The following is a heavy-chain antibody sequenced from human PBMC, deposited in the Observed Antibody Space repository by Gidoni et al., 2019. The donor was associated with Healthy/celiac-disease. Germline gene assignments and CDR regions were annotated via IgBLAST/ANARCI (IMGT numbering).Heavy chain of an antibody. CDR2: INPNSGGT. J-gene: IGHJ6*02. CDR3: ARSAGSSPNYYYGMDV. CDR1: GYTFTGYY. Sequence: QVQLVQSGAEVKKPGASVKVSCKASGYTFTGYYMHWVRQAPGKGLEWMGWINPNSGGTNYAQKFQGWVTMTRDTAISTAYMELSRLRSDDTAVYYCARSAGSSPNYYYGMDVWGQGTTVTVSS. D-gene: IGHD6-6*01. V-gene: IGHV1-2*04.